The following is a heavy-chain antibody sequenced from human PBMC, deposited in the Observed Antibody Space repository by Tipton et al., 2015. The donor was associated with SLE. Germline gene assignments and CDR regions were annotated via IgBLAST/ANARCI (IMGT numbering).Heavy chain of an antibody. CDR2: IRWNGGII. V-gene: IGHV3-9*01. Sequence: RSLRLSCTTSGFTFDDYAMHWVRQAPGKGLEWVSGIRWNGGIIGYADSVKGRFTISRDNAKNSLYLQMNSLRADDTALYYCAKDRYCSSTSCYGEFDYWGQGTLVTASS. CDR1: GFTFDDYA. D-gene: IGHD2-2*01. J-gene: IGHJ4*02. CDR3: AKDRYCSSTSCYGEFDY.